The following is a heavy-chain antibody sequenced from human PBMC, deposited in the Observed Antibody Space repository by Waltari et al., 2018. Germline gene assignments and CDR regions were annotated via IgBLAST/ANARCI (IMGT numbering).Heavy chain of an antibody. Sequence: QAQLVESGGGVVQPGRSLRLSCAASGFTFRPYVLNWVRQAPGKGLEWVAVISYDGSKKYYADSVKGRFTISRDDSKNTVFLQMSSLRHEDTAVYFCARTVVPASMLITFNIWGQGTLVTVSS. J-gene: IGHJ3*02. CDR3: ARTVVPASMLITFNI. D-gene: IGHD2-2*01. CDR2: ISYDGSKK. V-gene: IGHV3-30*04. CDR1: GFTFRPYV.